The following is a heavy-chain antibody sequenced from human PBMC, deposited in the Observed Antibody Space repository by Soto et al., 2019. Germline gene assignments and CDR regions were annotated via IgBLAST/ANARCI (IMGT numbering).Heavy chain of an antibody. CDR2: MRGSGGST. CDR1: GFTFSYNA. Sequence: EVQLLESGGGLVQPGGSLRLSCAASGFTFSYNAMSWVRQAPEKGLEWVSGMRGSGGSTHYADSVKGRFTISRDNSKNMFYLQMNSLTVEDTAVYFCAKGKGLGATPDVANYWGQGTLVTVSS. V-gene: IGHV3-23*01. D-gene: IGHD1-26*01. CDR3: AKGKGLGATPDVANY. J-gene: IGHJ4*02.